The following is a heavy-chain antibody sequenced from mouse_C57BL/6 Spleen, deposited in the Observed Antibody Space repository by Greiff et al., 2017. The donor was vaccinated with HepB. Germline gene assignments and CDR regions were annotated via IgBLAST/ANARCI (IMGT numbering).Heavy chain of an antibody. J-gene: IGHJ4*01. V-gene: IGHV1-50*01. CDR2: IDPSDSYT. Sequence: VQLQQPGAELVKPGASVKLSCKASGYTFTSYWMQWVNQRPGQGLEWIGEIDPSDSYTNYNQKFKGQATLTVDTSSSTAYMQLSSLTSEDSAVYYCARRRGMDYWGQGTSVTVSS. CDR1: GYTFTSYW. CDR3: ARRRGMDY.